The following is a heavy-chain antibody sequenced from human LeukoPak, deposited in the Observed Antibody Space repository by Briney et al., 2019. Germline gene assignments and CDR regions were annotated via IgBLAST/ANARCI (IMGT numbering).Heavy chain of an antibody. CDR3: TREGILAGVNY. CDR2: IYTGGST. Sequence: GGSLRLSCAASGFTVSSNYMSWVRQAPGKGLEWVSVIYTGGSTYYADSVKGRFTISRDNSMNTLYLQMNSLRAEDTAVYYCTREGILAGVNYWGQGTLVTVSS. D-gene: IGHD6-13*01. CDR1: GFTVSSNY. J-gene: IGHJ4*02. V-gene: IGHV3-53*01.